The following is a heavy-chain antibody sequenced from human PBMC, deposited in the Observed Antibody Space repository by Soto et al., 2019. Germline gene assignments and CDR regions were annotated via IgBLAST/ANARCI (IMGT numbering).Heavy chain of an antibody. CDR1: GFSFEEYG. CDR3: ARDHRWGYEYGDYGDS. J-gene: IGHJ5*01. D-gene: IGHD4-17*01. CDR2: MHRNVNST. V-gene: IGHV3-20*04. Sequence: EVQLVESGGGVLRLGGSLRFAGVVSGFSFEEYGMSWVRQAPGKGPEGVSGMHRNVNSTGYADAVKGRFTISRDAAKNSLYLQMSSLRAEDTAFYYCARDHRWGYEYGDYGDSWGHGTLVTVSS.